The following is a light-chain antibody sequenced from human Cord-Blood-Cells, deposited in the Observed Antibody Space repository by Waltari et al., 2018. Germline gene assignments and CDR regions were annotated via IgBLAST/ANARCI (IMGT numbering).Light chain of an antibody. V-gene: IGKV3-11*01. CDR1: QSVSSY. CDR3: QQRSNWPLT. J-gene: IGKJ4*01. Sequence: EIVLTQSPATLSLSPGERATLSCRASQSVSSYLAWYQQKPGQAPRLLIYDASNRATGIPAKFSGMGSGTDFTLTISSLEPEDFAVYYCQQRSNWPLTFGGGTKVGIK. CDR2: DAS.